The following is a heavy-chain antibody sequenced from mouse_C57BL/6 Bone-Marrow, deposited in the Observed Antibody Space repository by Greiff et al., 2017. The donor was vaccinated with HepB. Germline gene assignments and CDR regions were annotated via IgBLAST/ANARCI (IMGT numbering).Heavy chain of an antibody. J-gene: IGHJ1*03. CDR3: ARSCVYYFCSSLSDWYFDF. Sequence: QVQLQQSGAELMKPGASVKLSCKATGYTFTGYWIEWVKQRPGHGLEWIGEILPGSGSTYYNEKFKGKATFTAETSSNTAYMQLSSLTTEVSALYYCARSCVYYFCSSLSDWYFDFWGTGTTVTVSS. D-gene: IGHD1-1*01. CDR1: GYTFTGYW. V-gene: IGHV1-9*01. CDR2: ILPGSGST.